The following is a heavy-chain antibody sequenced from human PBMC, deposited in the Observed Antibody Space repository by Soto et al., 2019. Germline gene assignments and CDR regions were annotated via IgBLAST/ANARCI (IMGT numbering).Heavy chain of an antibody. J-gene: IGHJ4*02. Sequence: QVQLVQPGAEVEKPGSSVKVSCKASGGTTSSYTISWVRQSPGQGLEWMGNIVPMINKVDYAQKFQGRVKIPADKSTRTVYMELSSLKSEDTAVYFCALRTGNWNPLADWGQGTLVTVSS. CDR2: IVPMINKV. D-gene: IGHD1-1*01. CDR1: GGTTSSYT. CDR3: ALRTGNWNPLAD. V-gene: IGHV1-69*02.